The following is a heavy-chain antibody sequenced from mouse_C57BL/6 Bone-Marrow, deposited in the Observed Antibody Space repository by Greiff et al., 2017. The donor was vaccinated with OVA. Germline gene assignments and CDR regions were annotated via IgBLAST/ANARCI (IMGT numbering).Heavy chain of an antibody. J-gene: IGHJ3*01. V-gene: IGHV1-50*01. CDR2: IDPSDSYT. Sequence: QVQLQQPGAELVKPGASVKLSCKASGYTFTSYWMQWVKQRPGQGLEWIGEIDPSDSYTNYNQKFKGKATLTVDTSSSTAYMQLSSLTSEDSAVYYCAVIYYYGSSYVGPWFAYWGQGTLVTVSA. CDR3: AVIYYYGSSYVGPWFAY. CDR1: GYTFTSYW. D-gene: IGHD1-1*01.